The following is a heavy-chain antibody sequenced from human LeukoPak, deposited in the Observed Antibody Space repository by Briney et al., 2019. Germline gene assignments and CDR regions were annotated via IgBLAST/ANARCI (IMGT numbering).Heavy chain of an antibody. CDR3: ARDGWRWLANYYFDY. D-gene: IGHD6-19*01. J-gene: IGHJ4*02. CDR2: IKQDGSEK. CDR1: GFTFSSYW. Sequence: GGSLRLSCAASGFTFSSYWMSWVRQAPGKGLEWVANIKQDGSEKYYVDSVKGRFTISRDNAKNSLYLQMNSLRAEDTAVYYCARDGWRWLANYYFDYWGQGTLVTVSS. V-gene: IGHV3-7*01.